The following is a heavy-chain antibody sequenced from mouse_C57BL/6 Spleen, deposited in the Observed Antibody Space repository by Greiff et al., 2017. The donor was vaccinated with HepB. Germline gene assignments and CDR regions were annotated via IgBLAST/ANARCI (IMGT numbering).Heavy chain of an antibody. CDR3: ATPTVVATGGFDY. Sequence: EVQRVESGAELVKPGASVKLSCTASGFNIKDYYMHWVKQRTEQGLEWIGRIDPEDGETKYAPKFQGKATITADTSSNTAYLQLSSLTSEDTAVYYCATPTVVATGGFDYWGQGTTLTVSS. D-gene: IGHD1-1*01. J-gene: IGHJ2*01. V-gene: IGHV14-2*01. CDR2: IDPEDGET. CDR1: GFNIKDYY.